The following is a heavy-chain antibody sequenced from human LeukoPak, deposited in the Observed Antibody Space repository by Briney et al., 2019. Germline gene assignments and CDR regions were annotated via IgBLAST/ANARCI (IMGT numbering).Heavy chain of an antibody. CDR1: GYTFTSYY. V-gene: IGHV1-46*01. CDR2: INPSGGST. CDR3: ARGDYLYYYDSSGYLSPYFDY. Sequence: GASVKVSCKASGYTFTSYYMHWVRQAPGQGLEWMGIINPSGGSTSYAQKFQGRVTMTRDMSTSTVYMELSSLRSEDTAVYYCARGDYLYYYDSSGYLSPYFDYWGQGTLVTVSS. D-gene: IGHD3-22*01. J-gene: IGHJ4*02.